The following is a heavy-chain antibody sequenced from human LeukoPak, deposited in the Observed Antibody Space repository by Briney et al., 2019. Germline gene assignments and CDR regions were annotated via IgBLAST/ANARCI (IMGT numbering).Heavy chain of an antibody. J-gene: IGHJ4*02. CDR1: GGSISSSNW. CDR2: IYQSGST. CDR3: AREGGPYRPLDY. Sequence: SGTLSLTCAVSGGSISSSNWWSWVRQPPGKGLEWIGEIYQSGSTSCNPSLRSRVTISVDKSKNQFSLKLTSVTAADTAVYYCAREGGPYRPLDYSGQGTLVTVSS. V-gene: IGHV4-4*02.